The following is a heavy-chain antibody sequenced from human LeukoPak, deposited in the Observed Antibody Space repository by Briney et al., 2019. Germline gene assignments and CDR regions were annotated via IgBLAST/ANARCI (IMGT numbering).Heavy chain of an antibody. J-gene: IGHJ4*02. CDR1: GFTLSRYW. D-gene: IGHD2/OR15-2a*01. V-gene: IGHV3-33*08. Sequence: GGSLRLSCAASGFTLSRYWMHWVRQAPGKGLEWVALIWYDGSNKYYTDSVKGRPTISRDNSKNTLYLQMNSLRAEDTAIYYCAREGPRGNSQFDYWGQGTLVTVSS. CDR2: IWYDGSNK. CDR3: AREGPRGNSQFDY.